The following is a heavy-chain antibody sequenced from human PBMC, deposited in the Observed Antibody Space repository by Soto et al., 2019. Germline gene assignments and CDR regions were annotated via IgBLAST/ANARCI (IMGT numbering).Heavy chain of an antibody. D-gene: IGHD3-3*01. CDR3: ARLGFNYDFLSGHYNVHHYYGIDV. CDR1: GHSFTSYW. Sequence: PGESLKISCKGSGHSFTSYWIAWVRQMPGKGLECMGIIYPGDSDTRYSPSFQGQVTISADKSINSVYLQWSSLKASDTATYYCARLGFNYDFLSGHYNVHHYYGIDVWGQGTTVTVSS. CDR2: IYPGDSDT. V-gene: IGHV5-51*01. J-gene: IGHJ6*02.